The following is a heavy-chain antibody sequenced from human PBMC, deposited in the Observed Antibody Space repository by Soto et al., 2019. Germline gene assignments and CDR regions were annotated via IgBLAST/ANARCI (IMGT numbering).Heavy chain of an antibody. Sequence: GGSLRLSCAASGFTFSSYAMSWVRQAPGKGLEWVSAISGSGGSTYYADSVKGRVTISRDNARNSLYLRVTSLRAEDTAFYYCARETGYTTTWTNWFDPWGQGTLVTVSS. J-gene: IGHJ5*02. CDR1: GFTFSSYA. CDR3: ARETGYTTTWTNWFDP. V-gene: IGHV3-23*01. D-gene: IGHD6-13*01. CDR2: ISGSGGST.